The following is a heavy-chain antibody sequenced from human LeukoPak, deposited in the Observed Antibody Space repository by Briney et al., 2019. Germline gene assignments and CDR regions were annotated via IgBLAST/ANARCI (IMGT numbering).Heavy chain of an antibody. CDR2: ISGGST. J-gene: IGHJ5*02. CDR3: ARELNDYGDYVQNDP. V-gene: IGHV3-38-3*01. Sequence: GGSLRLSCAASGFTVSSNEMSWVRQAPGKGLEWVSSISGGSTYSADSTKGRFTISRDNSKNTLYLQMNSLRSDDTAVYYCARELNDYGDYVQNDPWGQGTLVTVSS. CDR1: GFTVSSNE. D-gene: IGHD4-17*01.